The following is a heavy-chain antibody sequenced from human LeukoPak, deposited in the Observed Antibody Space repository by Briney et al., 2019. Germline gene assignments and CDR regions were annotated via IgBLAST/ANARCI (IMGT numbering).Heavy chain of an antibody. D-gene: IGHD4-17*01. J-gene: IGHJ4*02. V-gene: IGHV3-23*01. CDR3: AKDDDYVEYGYYFDF. CDR1: GFTFSDYA. Sequence: GGSLRLSCAASGFTFSDYAMSWVRQAPGKGLEWVSAIGGRGTITYYADSVKGRFTISKDNSKNTLYLQMNSLRAEDTAVYYCAKDDDYVEYGYYFDFWGQGTLVTVSS. CDR2: IGGRGTIT.